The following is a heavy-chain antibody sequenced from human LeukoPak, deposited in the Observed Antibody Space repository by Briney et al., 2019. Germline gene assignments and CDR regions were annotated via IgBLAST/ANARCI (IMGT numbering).Heavy chain of an antibody. D-gene: IGHD3-10*01. V-gene: IGHV3-30-3*02. Sequence: GRSLRLSCAASGFTFSSYAMHWVRQAPGKGLEWVAVISYDGSNKYYADSVKGRFTISRDNSKNTLYLQMNSLRDEDTALYYCAKPYYYGSGTYYEYFDYWGQGSLVTVSS. CDR2: ISYDGSNK. CDR3: AKPYYYGSGTYYEYFDY. CDR1: GFTFSSYA. J-gene: IGHJ4*02.